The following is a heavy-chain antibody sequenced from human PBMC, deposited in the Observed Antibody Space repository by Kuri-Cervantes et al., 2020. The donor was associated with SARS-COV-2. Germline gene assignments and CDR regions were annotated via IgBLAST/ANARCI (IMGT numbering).Heavy chain of an antibody. CDR3: ARDSGSRLLWFGELWLDY. CDR1: GYTFTGYY. J-gene: IGHJ4*02. D-gene: IGHD3-10*01. V-gene: IGHV1-18*04. CDR2: ISAYNGNT. Sequence: ASVKVSCKASGYTFTGYYMHWVRQAPGQGLEWMGWISAYNGNTNYAQKLQGRVTMTTDTSTSTAYMELRSLRSDDTAVYYCARDSGSRLLWFGELWLDYWGQGTLVTVSS.